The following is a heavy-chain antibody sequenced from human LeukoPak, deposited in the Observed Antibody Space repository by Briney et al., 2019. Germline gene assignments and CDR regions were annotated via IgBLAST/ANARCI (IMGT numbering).Heavy chain of an antibody. Sequence: SVKVSCKASGGTFSSYAISWVRQAPGQGLEWMGGIIPIFGTANYAQKFQGRVTITADESTGTAYMELSSLRSEDTAVYYCARVSGGDYDFWSGYRNYFDYWGQGTLVTVSS. V-gene: IGHV1-69*13. J-gene: IGHJ4*02. D-gene: IGHD3-3*01. CDR2: IIPIFGTA. CDR1: GGTFSSYA. CDR3: ARVSGGDYDFWSGYRNYFDY.